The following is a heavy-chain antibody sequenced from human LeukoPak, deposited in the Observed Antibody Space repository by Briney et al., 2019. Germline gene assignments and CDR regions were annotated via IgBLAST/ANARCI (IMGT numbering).Heavy chain of an antibody. J-gene: IGHJ4*02. CDR2: IYHSGST. CDR3: ARLWFGDYYFDY. V-gene: IGHV4-38-2*01. CDR1: GYSISSGYY. D-gene: IGHD3-10*01. Sequence: SETLSLTXAVSGYSISSGYYWGWIRQPPGKGLEWIGSIYHSGSTYYNPSLKSRVTISVDTSKNQFSLKLSSVTAADTAVYYCARLWFGDYYFDYWGQGTPVTVSS.